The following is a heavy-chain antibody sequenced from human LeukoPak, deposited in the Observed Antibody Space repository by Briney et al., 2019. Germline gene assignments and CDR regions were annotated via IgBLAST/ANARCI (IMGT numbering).Heavy chain of an antibody. D-gene: IGHD7-27*01. V-gene: IGHV3-30-3*01. Sequence: GGSLRLSCAASGFAFSTYTMHWVRQVPGKGPEWVSVISYDGSNKYYADSVKGRFTISRDNSKNTLYLQMNSLRAEDTAVYYCARDANWGALLGALDYWGQGTLVTVSS. CDR3: ARDANWGALLGALDY. CDR2: ISYDGSNK. J-gene: IGHJ4*02. CDR1: GFAFSTYT.